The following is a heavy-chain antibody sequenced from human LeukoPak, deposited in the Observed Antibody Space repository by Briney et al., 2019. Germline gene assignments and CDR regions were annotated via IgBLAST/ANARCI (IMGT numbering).Heavy chain of an antibody. Sequence: GGSLRLSCAASGFTFSSYGMHWVRQAPGKGLEWVAFIRYDGSNKYYADSVKGRFTISRDNSKNTLYLQMNSLRAEDTAVYYCAKDSVYGFSKGRGLFDYWGQGTLVTVSS. CDR1: GFTFSSYG. D-gene: IGHD3-10*01. J-gene: IGHJ4*02. V-gene: IGHV3-30*02. CDR3: AKDSVYGFSKGRGLFDY. CDR2: IRYDGSNK.